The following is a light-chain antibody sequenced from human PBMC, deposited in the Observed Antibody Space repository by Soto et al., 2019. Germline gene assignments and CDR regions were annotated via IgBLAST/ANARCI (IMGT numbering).Light chain of an antibody. CDR1: SSNIGAGYD. J-gene: IGLJ2*01. CDR2: GNS. CDR3: QSYDSSLPRV. V-gene: IGLV1-40*01. Sequence: QLVLTQPPSVSGAPGQRVTISCTGSSSNIGAGYDVHWYQQLLGTAPKLLIYGNSNRPSGVPDRFSGSKSGTSASLVITGLQAEDEADYYCQSYDSSLPRVFGGGTKLTVL.